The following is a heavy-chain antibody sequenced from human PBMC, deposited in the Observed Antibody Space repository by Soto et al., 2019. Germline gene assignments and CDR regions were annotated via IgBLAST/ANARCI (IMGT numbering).Heavy chain of an antibody. CDR1: GFTFSSYG. CDR3: AKDSYYSSGGSLGYFDY. D-gene: IGHD6-19*01. Sequence: PGGSLRLSCAASGFTFSSYGMHWVRQAPGKGLEWVAVISYDGSNKYYADSVKGRFTISRDNSKNTLYLQMNSLRAEDTAVYYCAKDSYYSSGGSLGYFDYWGQGTLVTVSS. J-gene: IGHJ4*02. CDR2: ISYDGSNK. V-gene: IGHV3-30*18.